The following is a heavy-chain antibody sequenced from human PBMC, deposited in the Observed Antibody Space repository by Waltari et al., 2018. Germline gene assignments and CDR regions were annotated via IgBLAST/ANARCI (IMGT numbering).Heavy chain of an antibody. V-gene: IGHV3-23*04. J-gene: IGHJ4*02. CDR1: GFFFINYA. CDR2: ITASGSHT. CDR3: AKDYDYLTGYYTDMGY. Sequence: VKRVQSGGGLVQLGGSRRLSCAASGFFFINYALSWVRQAPGRGLEWVLGITASGSHTHFVDSVKGRFTISRDNSKNIVYLQMNSLRAEDTAVYYCAKDYDYLTGYYTDMGYWGQGTLVTVSS. D-gene: IGHD3-9*01.